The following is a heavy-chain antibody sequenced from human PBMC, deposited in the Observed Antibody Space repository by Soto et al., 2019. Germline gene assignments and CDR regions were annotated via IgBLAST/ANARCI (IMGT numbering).Heavy chain of an antibody. V-gene: IGHV4-31*03. Sequence: PSETLSLTCTFSGGPISSGGYYWSWIRQHPGKGLEWIGYIYYSGSTYYNPSLKSRVTISVDTSKNQFSLKLRSVTAADTAVYYCARVRGAWVVVPAFFDYWGQRSLVPGSS. J-gene: IGHJ4*02. CDR3: ARVRGAWVVVPAFFDY. CDR2: IYYSGST. D-gene: IGHD2-2*01. CDR1: GGPISSGGYY.